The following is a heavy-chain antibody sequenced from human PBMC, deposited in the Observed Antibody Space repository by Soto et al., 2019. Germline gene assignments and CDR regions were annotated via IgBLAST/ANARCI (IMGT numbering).Heavy chain of an antibody. Sequence: SVKVSCKASGCTFSSYAISWVRQAPGQGLEWMGGIIPIFGTANYAQKFQGRVTITADESTSTAYMELSSLRSEDTAVYYCARERLWFGESRRYFDYWGKGRLVTVSS. CDR3: ARERLWFGESRRYFDY. V-gene: IGHV1-69*13. J-gene: IGHJ4*02. D-gene: IGHD3-10*01. CDR2: IIPIFGTA. CDR1: GCTFSSYA.